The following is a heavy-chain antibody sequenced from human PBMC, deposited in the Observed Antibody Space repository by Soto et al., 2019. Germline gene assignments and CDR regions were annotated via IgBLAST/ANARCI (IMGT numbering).Heavy chain of an antibody. Sequence: QVQLVQSGAEVKKPGSSVKVSCKASGGTFSSYAISWVRQAPGQGLEWMGGIIPIFGTANYAQKFQGRVTSTADKSTSTAYMELSSLRSEDTAVYYCAGVRDIRSAYYCVGLDGWGQGTTVTVSS. CDR3: AGVRDIRSAYYCVGLDG. V-gene: IGHV1-69*06. D-gene: IGHD2-15*01. CDR1: GGTFSSYA. CDR2: IIPIFGTA. J-gene: IGHJ6*02.